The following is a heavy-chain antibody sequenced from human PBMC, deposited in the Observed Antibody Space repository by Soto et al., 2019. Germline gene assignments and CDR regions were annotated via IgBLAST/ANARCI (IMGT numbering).Heavy chain of an antibody. J-gene: IGHJ4*02. V-gene: IGHV4-4*02. CDR1: GGSISSSNW. CDR2: MYHSGST. D-gene: IGHD6-13*01. CDR3: ARCIAAAGPIDY. Sequence: QVQLQESGPGLVKPSGTLSLTCAVSGGSISSSNWWSWVRQPPGKGLEWIGEMYHSGSTHYNPSLKSRVTITVEKSKNQSSLQLSSVTAADTAVEYGARCIAAAGPIDYRGQGTLVTVSS.